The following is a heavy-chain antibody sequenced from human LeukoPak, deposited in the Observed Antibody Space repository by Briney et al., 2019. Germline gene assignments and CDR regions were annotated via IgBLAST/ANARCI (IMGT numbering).Heavy chain of an antibody. CDR1: GFTFSSYA. D-gene: IGHD2-2*01. Sequence: GGSLRLSCAASGFTFSSYAMHWVRQAPGKGLEWVAVISYDGSKKYYADSVKGRFTISRDNSKNTLYLQMNSLRAEDTAVYYCAGAPVPAAIHDWFDPWGQGTLVTVSS. V-gene: IGHV3-30-3*01. CDR3: AGAPVPAAIHDWFDP. CDR2: ISYDGSKK. J-gene: IGHJ5*02.